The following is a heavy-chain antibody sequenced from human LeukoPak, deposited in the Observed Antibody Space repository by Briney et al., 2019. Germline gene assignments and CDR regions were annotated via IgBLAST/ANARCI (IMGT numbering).Heavy chain of an antibody. CDR1: GYTFTSYY. V-gene: IGHV1-46*01. CDR3: ARASITMIVVVLIDY. Sequence: ASVKVSCKASGYTFTSYYMHWVRQAPGQGLEWMGIINPSGGSTSYAQKFQGRVTMTRDTSTSTVYMELSSLRSEDTAVYYCARASITMIVVVLIDYWGQGTLVTVSS. D-gene: IGHD3-22*01. CDR2: INPSGGST. J-gene: IGHJ4*02.